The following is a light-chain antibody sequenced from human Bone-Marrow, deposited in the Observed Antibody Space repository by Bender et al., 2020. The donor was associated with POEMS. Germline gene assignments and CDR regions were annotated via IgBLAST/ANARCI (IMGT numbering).Light chain of an antibody. CDR1: SSDVGSYNL. J-gene: IGLJ2*01. Sequence: QSALTQPASVSGSPGQSITISCTGTSSDVGSYNLVSWYQQHPGKAPKLMIYEVTKRPSGLSNRFSGSKSGNTASLKISGLQAEDEADYYCYSYAGSTSFVVFGGGTKLTVL. CDR2: EVT. CDR3: YSYAGSTSFVV. V-gene: IGLV2-23*02.